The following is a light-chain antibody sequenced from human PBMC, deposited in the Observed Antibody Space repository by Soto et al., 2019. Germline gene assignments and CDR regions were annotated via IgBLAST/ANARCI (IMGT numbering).Light chain of an antibody. Sequence: DIQMTQSPSTLSASVGDRVTITCRASQSISSWLAWYQQKPGKAPKLLIYDASSLESVVPSRFSGSGSGTEFTLTISSRQPDDFATYYCQQYNSYCTFGQGTKLEIK. CDR1: QSISSW. CDR3: QQYNSYCT. J-gene: IGKJ2*02. V-gene: IGKV1-5*01. CDR2: DAS.